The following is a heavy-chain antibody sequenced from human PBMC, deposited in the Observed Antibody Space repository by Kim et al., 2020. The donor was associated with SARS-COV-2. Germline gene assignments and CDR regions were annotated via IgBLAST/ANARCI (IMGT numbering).Heavy chain of an antibody. V-gene: IGHV4-59*01. CDR1: GGSISSYY. CDR2: IYYSGST. CDR3: AREMAPFGCSGGSCYSTARAFDI. Sequence: SETLSLTCTVSGGSISSYYWSWIRQPPGKGLEWIGYIYYSGSTNYNPSLKSRVTISVDTSKNQFSLKLSSVTAADTAVYYCAREMAPFGCSGGSCYSTARAFDIWGQGTMVTVSS. D-gene: IGHD2-15*01. J-gene: IGHJ3*02.